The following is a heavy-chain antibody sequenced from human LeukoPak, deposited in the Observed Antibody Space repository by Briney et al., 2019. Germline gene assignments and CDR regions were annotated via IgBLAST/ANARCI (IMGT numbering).Heavy chain of an antibody. J-gene: IGHJ4*02. CDR1: GFTFDDYA. Sequence: GGSLRLSCAASGFTFDDYAMHWVRQAPGKGLEWVSGISWNSGSIGYADSVKGRFTISRDNAKNSLYLQMNSLRAEDTALYYCAKGYSTLPNKYYFDYWGQGTLVTVSS. V-gene: IGHV3-9*01. CDR3: AKGYSTLPNKYYFDY. D-gene: IGHD1-26*01. CDR2: ISWNSGSI.